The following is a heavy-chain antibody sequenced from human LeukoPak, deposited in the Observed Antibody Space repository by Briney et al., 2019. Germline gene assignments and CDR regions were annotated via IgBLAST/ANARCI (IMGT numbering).Heavy chain of an antibody. D-gene: IGHD3-10*01. CDR1: GYTFTRYG. J-gene: IGHJ4*02. V-gene: IGHV1-18*04. CDR2: ISAYNCNT. CDR3: ARDRTSEELDY. Sequence: GASVNVSCKASGYTFTRYGISWVRQAPGQGLEWMGWISAYNCNTNYAQKLQGRVTMTTDTSTSTAYMELRSLRSDDTAVYYCARDRTSEELDYWGQGTLVTVSS.